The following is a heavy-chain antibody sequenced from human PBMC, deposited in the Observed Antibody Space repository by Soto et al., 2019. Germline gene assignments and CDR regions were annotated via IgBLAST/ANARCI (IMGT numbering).Heavy chain of an antibody. Sequence: PGGSLRLSCAVSGFNVMSYWMSWVRQAPGKGLEWVASVKEDGSELYYLHSVRGRFSMTRDSAGNALHLTMNYLRAEDTGVYFCARDIGFDYVNWGQGIPVTVSS. CDR2: VKEDGSEL. D-gene: IGHD3-16*01. CDR1: GFNVMSYW. J-gene: IGHJ4*02. CDR3: ARDIGFDYVN. V-gene: IGHV3-7*01.